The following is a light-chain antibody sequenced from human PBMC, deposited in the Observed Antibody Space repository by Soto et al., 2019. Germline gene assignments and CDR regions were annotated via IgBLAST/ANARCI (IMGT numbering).Light chain of an antibody. CDR1: SSDVGGYNY. CDR2: DVS. CDR3: SSYTSSGTLYV. Sequence: QSVLTQPASVSGSPGQSITISCTGTSSDVGGYNYVSWYQQHPGKAPKLMIYDVSNRPSGVSNRFSGSKSDNTASLTISGLQAGDEADYYCSSYTSSGTLYVFVTGTKVTVL. V-gene: IGLV2-14*01. J-gene: IGLJ1*01.